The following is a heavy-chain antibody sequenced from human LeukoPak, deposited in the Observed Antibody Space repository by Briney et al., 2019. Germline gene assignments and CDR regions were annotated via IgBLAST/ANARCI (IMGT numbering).Heavy chain of an antibody. D-gene: IGHD1-26*01. CDR3: ARVLRYSGSQALNY. CDR1: GYTFTTYD. CDR2: MSPKSGHT. J-gene: IGHJ4*02. V-gene: IGHV1-8*01. Sequence: ASVKVSCKASGYTFTTYDINWVRQATGQGLEWMGWMSPKSGHTGYAQKFQGRVTMTRNTSISTAYMELNSLRSEDTAVYYCARVLRYSGSQALNYWGQGTLVTVSS.